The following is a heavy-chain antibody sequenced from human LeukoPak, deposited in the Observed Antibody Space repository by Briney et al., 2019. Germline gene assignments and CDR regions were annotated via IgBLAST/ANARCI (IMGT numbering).Heavy chain of an antibody. V-gene: IGHV4-59*01. CDR1: GGSISSYY. CDR2: IYYSGST. Sequence: PSEALSLTCTVSGGSISSYYWSWIRQPPGKGLEWIGYIYYSGSTNYNPSLKSRVTISVDTSKNQFSLKLSSVTAADTAVYYCAREGSGSYYMAFDYWGQGTLVTVSS. J-gene: IGHJ4*02. D-gene: IGHD3-10*01. CDR3: AREGSGSYYMAFDY.